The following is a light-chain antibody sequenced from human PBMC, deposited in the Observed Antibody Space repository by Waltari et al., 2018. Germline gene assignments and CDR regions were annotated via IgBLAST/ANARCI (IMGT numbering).Light chain of an antibody. Sequence: QSVLTQPPSASGPPGQRITLSCSGSRSTIGGNSVPWSQPVPGTAPRLLILNSRLRPSGVPDRFSGSKSGTSASLAISGLQSEDEGTYYCSAWDDSLSGHWVFGGGTKLTVL. V-gene: IGLV1-44*01. CDR1: RSTIGGNS. CDR2: NSR. J-gene: IGLJ3*02. CDR3: SAWDDSLSGHWV.